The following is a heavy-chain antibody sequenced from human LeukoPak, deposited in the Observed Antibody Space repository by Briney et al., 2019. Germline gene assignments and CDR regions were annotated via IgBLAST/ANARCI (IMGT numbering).Heavy chain of an antibody. CDR1: GGSISSSSYY. Sequence: SETLSLTCAVSGGSISSSSYYWSWIRQPPGKGLEWIGEINHSGSTNYNPSLKSRVTISVDTSKNQFSLKLSSVTAADTAVYYCASSSPDDYDYVWGSYRLDYWGQGTLVTVSS. D-gene: IGHD3-16*02. J-gene: IGHJ4*02. V-gene: IGHV4-39*07. CDR3: ASSSPDDYDYVWGSYRLDY. CDR2: INHSGST.